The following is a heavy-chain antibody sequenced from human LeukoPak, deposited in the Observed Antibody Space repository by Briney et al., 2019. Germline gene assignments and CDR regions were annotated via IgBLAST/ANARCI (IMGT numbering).Heavy chain of an antibody. CDR2: ISGSGGST. D-gene: IGHD3-10*01. CDR3: AKGLVLWFGCIDY. J-gene: IGHJ4*02. Sequence: GGSLRLSCAAAGFTFSSYAMGWVRQAPGKGLEWVSSISGSGGSTYYADSVKGRFTISRDNSKNTLYLQMNSLRAEDTAVYYCAKGLVLWFGCIDYWGQGTLVTVSS. V-gene: IGHV3-23*01. CDR1: GFTFSSYA.